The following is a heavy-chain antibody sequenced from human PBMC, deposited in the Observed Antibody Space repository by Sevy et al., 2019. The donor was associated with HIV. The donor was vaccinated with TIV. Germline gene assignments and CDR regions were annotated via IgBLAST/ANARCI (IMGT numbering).Heavy chain of an antibody. J-gene: IGHJ4*02. CDR3: ARNLVGASDS. D-gene: IGHD1-26*01. CDR2: IYSGGST. V-gene: IGHV3-66*01. Sequence: GGSLRLSCAASGFTVSSNYMSWVRQAPGKGLEWASGIYSGGSTYYADSVKGRFTISRDNFKNTLYLQMNSLRGDDTAVYYCARNLVGASDSWGQGTLVTVSS. CDR1: GFTVSSNY.